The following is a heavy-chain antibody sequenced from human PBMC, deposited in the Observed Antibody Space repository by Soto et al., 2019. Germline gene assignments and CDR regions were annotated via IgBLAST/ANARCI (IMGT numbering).Heavy chain of an antibody. J-gene: IGHJ4*02. V-gene: IGHV3-21*01. Sequence: GGSLRLSCAASGFTFSSYSMNWVRQAPGKGLEWVSSISSSSSYIYYADSVKGRFTISRDNAKNSLYLQMNSLRAEDTAVYYCARDQYSGYYYVYWGQGTLVTVSS. CDR1: GFTFSSYS. CDR2: ISSSSSYI. D-gene: IGHD5-12*01. CDR3: ARDQYSGYYYVY.